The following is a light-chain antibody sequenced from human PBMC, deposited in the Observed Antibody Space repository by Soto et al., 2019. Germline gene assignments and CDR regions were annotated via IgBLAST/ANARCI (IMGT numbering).Light chain of an antibody. CDR3: TSYAGTYSFFYV. CDR2: EVS. J-gene: IGLJ1*01. V-gene: IGLV2-8*01. CDR1: SSDVGAYNY. Sequence: GLTEPPSASGSPGQSVTISCTGTSSDVGAYNYVSWYQQLPGKAPKLIIYEVSKRPSGVPDRFSGSKSGSTASLTVSGLQAEDEADYYCTSYAGTYSFFYVFGTGTKVTVL.